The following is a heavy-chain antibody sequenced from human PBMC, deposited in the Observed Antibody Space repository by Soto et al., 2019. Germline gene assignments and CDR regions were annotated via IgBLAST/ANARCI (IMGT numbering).Heavy chain of an antibody. CDR2: ISGNATST. Sequence: GFLRVSWAASGFNFSSLAMNRVRQAPGKGLEWVAVISGNATSTYYADSVKGRFTISRDNSKNTMYLQMNSLRAEDTAVYYCAKKAGIISRYGLDVWGQGTTVTVSS. CDR1: GFNFSSLA. J-gene: IGHJ6*02. V-gene: IGHV3-23*01. CDR3: AKKAGIISRYGLDV.